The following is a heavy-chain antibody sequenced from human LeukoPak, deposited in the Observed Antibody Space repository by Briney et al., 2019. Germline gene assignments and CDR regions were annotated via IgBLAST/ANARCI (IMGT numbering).Heavy chain of an antibody. V-gene: IGHV3-15*07. CDR1: GFTFSNAY. D-gene: IGHD2-21*01. CDR3: ITPLPYSAQ. Sequence: GGSLRLSCAASGFTFSNAYMNWVRQAPGKGLEWVGRIRPKTDGETTEYAAPVKGRFSISRDDSKNMLYLQMNSLKTEDTAVYYCITPLPYSAQGGQGTLVTVSS. CDR2: IRPKTDGETT. J-gene: IGHJ4*02.